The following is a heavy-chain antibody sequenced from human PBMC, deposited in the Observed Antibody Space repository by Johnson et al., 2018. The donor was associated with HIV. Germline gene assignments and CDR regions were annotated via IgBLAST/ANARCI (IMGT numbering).Heavy chain of an antibody. J-gene: IGHJ3*02. V-gene: IGHV3-15*01. CDR2: IKSKTDGGTT. Sequence: VQLVESGGGFVEPGGSLRLSCAASGFTFSYVWMHWVRQAPGKGLEWVARIKSKTDGGTTDYAAPVKGRFTISRDDSKNTLYLQMNSLKTEDTAVYYCTTDDEAFDIWGQGTMVTVSS. CDR1: GFTFSYVW. CDR3: TTDDEAFDI.